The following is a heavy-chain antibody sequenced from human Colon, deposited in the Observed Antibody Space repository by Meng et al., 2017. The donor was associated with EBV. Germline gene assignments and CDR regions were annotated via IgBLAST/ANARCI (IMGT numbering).Heavy chain of an antibody. CDR2: IYHGGSP. CDR1: GDSVRSVTW. D-gene: IGHD2-2*01. CDR3: ARVMRYQLLRFFDY. Sequence: QVQLQEAGPELVKPSGTLSLTCAVSGDSVRSVTWWTWVRQPPGKGLEWIGEIYHGGSPNYNPSLEGRVTISVDKSKNQFSLDLTSVTAADTAVYFCARVMRYQLLRFFDYWGQGILVTVSS. V-gene: IGHV4-4*02. J-gene: IGHJ4*02.